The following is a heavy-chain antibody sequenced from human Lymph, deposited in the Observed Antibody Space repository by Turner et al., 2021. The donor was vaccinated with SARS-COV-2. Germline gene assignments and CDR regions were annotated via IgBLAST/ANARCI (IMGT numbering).Heavy chain of an antibody. Sequence: QVQLQESGPGLAKPSETLFLTCTVSGGSISSYYWSWIRQPPEKGLEWIGYISNSGSTNYNPSLKSRVTISLDTSKNQFSLKLSSVTAADTAVYYCARHGNELGIQLWGQGTLVTVSS. CDR1: GGSISSYY. CDR2: ISNSGST. J-gene: IGHJ4*02. D-gene: IGHD5-18*01. V-gene: IGHV4-59*08. CDR3: ARHGNELGIQL.